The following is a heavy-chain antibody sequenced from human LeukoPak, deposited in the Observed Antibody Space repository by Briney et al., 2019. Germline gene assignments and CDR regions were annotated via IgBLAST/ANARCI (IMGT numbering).Heavy chain of an antibody. CDR2: INHSGST. CDR3: ARAVYSSSWHYDY. J-gene: IGHJ4*02. CDR1: GGSFSGYY. D-gene: IGHD6-13*01. Sequence: SETLSLTCAVYGGSFSGYYWSWIRQPPGKGLEWIGEINHSGSTNYNPSLKSRVTISVDTSKNQFSLKLSSVTAADTAVYYCARAVYSSSWHYDYWGQGTLVTVSS. V-gene: IGHV4-34*01.